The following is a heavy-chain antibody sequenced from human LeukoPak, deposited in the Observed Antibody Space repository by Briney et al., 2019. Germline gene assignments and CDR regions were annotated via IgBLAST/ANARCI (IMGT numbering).Heavy chain of an antibody. CDR2: IYSGGST. CDR1: GFTVSSNY. CDR3: AREWELTYFDY. Sequence: GGSLRLSCAASGFTVSSNYMSWVRQAPGKGLEWVSVIYSGGSTYYADSVKGRFTISRDNSKNTLYLQMNSLRAEDTAVYYCAREWELTYFDYWGQGTLVTVSS. J-gene: IGHJ4*02. D-gene: IGHD1-26*01. V-gene: IGHV3-53*01.